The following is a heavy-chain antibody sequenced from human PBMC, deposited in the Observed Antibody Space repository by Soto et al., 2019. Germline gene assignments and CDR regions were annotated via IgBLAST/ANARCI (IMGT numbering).Heavy chain of an antibody. D-gene: IGHD6-19*01. J-gene: IGHJ4*02. Sequence: SETLSLTCTVSGDSLSRADYCWSWIRQDPEKGLEWIGYICYSGSTYHNPSLKSRTSMSVDTSKRQFSLTLTSVTAADTAEDYCPSQHSGFFDYWGPGSLVTVSS. V-gene: IGHV4-30-4*08. CDR2: ICYSGST. CDR3: PSQHSGFFDY. CDR1: GDSLSRADYC.